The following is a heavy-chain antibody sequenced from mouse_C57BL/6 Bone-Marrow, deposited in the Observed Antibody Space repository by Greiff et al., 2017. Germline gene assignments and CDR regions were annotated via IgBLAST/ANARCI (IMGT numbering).Heavy chain of an antibody. D-gene: IGHD2-14*01. J-gene: IGHJ3*01. Sequence: QVHVKQPGAELVMPGASVKLSCKASGYTFTSYWMHWVKQRPGQGLEWIGEIDPSDSYTNYNQKCKGKSTLTVDKSSSTAYMQLSSLTSEDSAVYYCARVVYDVAWFAYWGQGTLVTVSA. CDR2: IDPSDSYT. CDR1: GYTFTSYW. V-gene: IGHV1-69*01. CDR3: ARVVYDVAWFAY.